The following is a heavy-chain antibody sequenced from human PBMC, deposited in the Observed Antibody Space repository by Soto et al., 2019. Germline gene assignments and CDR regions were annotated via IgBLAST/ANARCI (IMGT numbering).Heavy chain of an antibody. J-gene: IGHJ3*02. CDR3: ARHDTVGLADAFYI. V-gene: IGHV4-59*08. Sequence: QVQLQESGPGLVKPSETLSLTCTVSGGSISSYYLSWIRQPPGKGLEWIGYIYSSGSTNYNPSLTSRVTRSVDTPKNQSSLKLSSVTDAVTVVYYCARHDTVGLADAFYIWGQGTMVTGSS. CDR1: GGSISSYY. D-gene: IGHD6-19*01. CDR2: IYSSGST.